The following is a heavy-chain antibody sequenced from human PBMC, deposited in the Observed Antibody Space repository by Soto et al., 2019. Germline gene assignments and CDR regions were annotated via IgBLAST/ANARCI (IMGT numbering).Heavy chain of an antibody. V-gene: IGHV3-21*01. Sequence: GGSLRLSCAASGFTFSSYSMNWVRQAPGKGLEWVSSISSSSSYIYYADSVKGRFTISRDNAKNSLYLQMNSLRAEDTAVYYCARASFYYRLPRITMVRGVIMESFDYWGQGTLVTVSS. CDR1: GFTFSSYS. D-gene: IGHD3-10*01. CDR2: ISSSSSYI. CDR3: ARASFYYRLPRITMVRGVIMESFDY. J-gene: IGHJ4*02.